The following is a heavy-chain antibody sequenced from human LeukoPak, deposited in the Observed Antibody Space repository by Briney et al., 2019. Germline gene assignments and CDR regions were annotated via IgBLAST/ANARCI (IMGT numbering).Heavy chain of an antibody. CDR1: GFTFDDYA. J-gene: IGHJ4*02. CDR2: ISWNSGSI. Sequence: GRSLRLSCAASGFTFDDYAMHWVRQAPGKGLEWVSGISWNSGSIGYADSVKGRFTISRDNAKNSLYLQMNSLRAEDTALYYCAKEGNYYGSGGYFYYFDYWGQGTLVTVSS. CDR3: AKEGNYYGSGGYFYYFDY. D-gene: IGHD3-10*01. V-gene: IGHV3-9*01.